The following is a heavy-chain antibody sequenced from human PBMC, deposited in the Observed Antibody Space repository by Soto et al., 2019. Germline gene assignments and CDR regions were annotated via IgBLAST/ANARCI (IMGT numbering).Heavy chain of an antibody. V-gene: IGHV3-30*18. CDR2: ISYDGSNK. J-gene: IGHJ6*03. Sequence: GGSLRLSCAASGFTFSSYGMHWVRQAPGKGLEWVAVISYDGSNKYYADSVKGRFTISRDNSKNTLYLQMNSLRAEDTAVYYCAKEGITIFGGVNYYYYMDVWGKGTTVTVSS. CDR1: GFTFSSYG. D-gene: IGHD3-3*01. CDR3: AKEGITIFGGVNYYYYMDV.